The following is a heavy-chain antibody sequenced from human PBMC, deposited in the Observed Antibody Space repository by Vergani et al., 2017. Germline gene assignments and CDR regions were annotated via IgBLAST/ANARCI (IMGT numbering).Heavy chain of an antibody. J-gene: IGHJ6*02. Sequence: QVQLVQSGAEVKKPGASVKVSCKASGYTFTSYGISWVRQAPGQGLEWMGWISAYNGNTNYAQKLQGRVTMTTDTSTSTAYMELRSLGSDDTAVYYCARDPDIVVVPAAPYYYYYYGMDVWGQGTTVTVSS. CDR2: ISAYNGNT. V-gene: IGHV1-18*04. CDR1: GYTFTSYG. D-gene: IGHD2-2*01. CDR3: ARDPDIVVVPAAPYYYYYYGMDV.